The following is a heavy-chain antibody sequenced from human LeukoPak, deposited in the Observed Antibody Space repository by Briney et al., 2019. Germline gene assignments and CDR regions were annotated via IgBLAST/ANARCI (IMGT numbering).Heavy chain of an antibody. CDR2: IYYSGST. D-gene: IGHD3-22*01. Sequence: SETLSLTCAVYDGSISSYYWSWIRQPPGKGLEWIGYIYYSGSTNYNPSLKSRVTISVDTSKNQFSLRLSSVTAADTAVYYCARVTGYIVEDYFDYWGQGTLVTVSS. V-gene: IGHV4-59*01. CDR1: DGSISSYY. CDR3: ARVTGYIVEDYFDY. J-gene: IGHJ4*02.